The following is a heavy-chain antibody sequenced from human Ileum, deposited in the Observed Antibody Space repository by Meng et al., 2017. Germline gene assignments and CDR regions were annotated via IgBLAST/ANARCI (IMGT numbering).Heavy chain of an antibody. CDR3: ATSNDRDVYYLGY. J-gene: IGHJ4*02. CDR2: IFQSGRT. V-gene: IGHV4-4*02. D-gene: IGHD3-22*01. Sequence: QVQLQESGPLLVKPSGTLSLTCAVSGTWWSWVRQPPGKGLEWIGEIFQSGRTNYNPSLKSRVTISIDKSKSQISLQLSAVTAADTAVYSCATSNDRDVYYLGYWGQGTLVTVSS. CDR1: GTW.